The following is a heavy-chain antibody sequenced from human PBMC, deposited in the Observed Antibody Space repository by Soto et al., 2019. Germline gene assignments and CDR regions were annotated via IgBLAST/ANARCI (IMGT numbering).Heavy chain of an antibody. Sequence: LRLSCAASGFTFSTYSIAWVRQTSGRGLEWVSTISGSGGTTYYADSVKGRFTVSRANSRNTLYLQMNSLRAEDTAIYYCAKYAGLSPGVRFNFDHWGQGVLVTVSS. J-gene: IGHJ4*02. V-gene: IGHV3-23*01. CDR2: ISGSGGTT. D-gene: IGHD7-27*01. CDR3: AKYAGLSPGVRFNFDH. CDR1: GFTFSTYS.